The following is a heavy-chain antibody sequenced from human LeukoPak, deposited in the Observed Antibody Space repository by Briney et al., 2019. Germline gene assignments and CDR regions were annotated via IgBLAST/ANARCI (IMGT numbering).Heavy chain of an antibody. Sequence: PGGSLRLSCAASGFTFSSYSMNWVRQAPGKGLEWVSYISSSSSTIYYADSVKGRFTISRDNAKNSLYLQMNSLRAEDTAVYYCARAGPTVVTPLDYWGQGTLVTVSS. CDR1: GFTFSSYS. J-gene: IGHJ4*02. CDR2: ISSSSSTI. D-gene: IGHD4-23*01. V-gene: IGHV3-48*04. CDR3: ARAGPTVVTPLDY.